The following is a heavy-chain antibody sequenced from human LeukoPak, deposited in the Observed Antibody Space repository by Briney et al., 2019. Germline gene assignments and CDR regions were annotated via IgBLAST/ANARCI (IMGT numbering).Heavy chain of an antibody. CDR2: ISYDGSNK. CDR1: GFTFSSYA. Sequence: GGSLRLSCAASGFTFSSYAMHWVRQAPGKGLEWVAVISYDGSNKYYADSVKGRFTISRDNSKNTLYLQMNSLRAEDTAVCYCARDRITLPDYWGQGTLVTVSS. V-gene: IGHV3-30*04. J-gene: IGHJ4*02. CDR3: ARDRITLPDY. D-gene: IGHD3-16*01.